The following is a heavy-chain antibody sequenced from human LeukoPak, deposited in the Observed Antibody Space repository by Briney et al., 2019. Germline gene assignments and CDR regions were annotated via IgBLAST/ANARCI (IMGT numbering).Heavy chain of an antibody. Sequence: PGKSLRLSCAASGFTFSNYLMHWVRQVPGKGLDWVAVISPDGKNKCYADSVQGLFTISRDYSKNIVSLDMISLRTEDTAIYYCVRAGPERWQPTDYWGQGTMVTASS. CDR2: ISPDGKNK. V-gene: IGHV3-30*04. CDR1: GFTFSNYL. CDR3: VRAGPERWQPTDY. J-gene: IGHJ4*02. D-gene: IGHD5-24*01.